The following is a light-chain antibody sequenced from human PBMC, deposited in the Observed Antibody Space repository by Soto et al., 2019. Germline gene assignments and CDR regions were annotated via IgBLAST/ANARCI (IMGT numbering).Light chain of an antibody. CDR3: QQYGSSPPYN. J-gene: IGKJ2*01. CDR1: QSVSNNY. V-gene: IGKV3-20*01. CDR2: GSS. Sequence: EVVLTQSPGTLSLSPGERASLSCRASQSVSNNYLAWYQQKPGQSPKLLIFGSSDRATGIPDRFSGSGSGTDFTLTISRLEPDDFAVYYCQQYGSSPPYNFGQGTKLEIK.